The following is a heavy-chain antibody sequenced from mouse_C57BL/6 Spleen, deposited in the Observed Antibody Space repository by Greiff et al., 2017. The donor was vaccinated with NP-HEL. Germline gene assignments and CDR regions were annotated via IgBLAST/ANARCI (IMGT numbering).Heavy chain of an antibody. V-gene: IGHV5-9*01. J-gene: IGHJ1*03. D-gene: IGHD1-1*01. CDR2: ISGGGGNT. Sequence: GESGGGLVKPGGSLKLSCAASGFTFSSYTMSWVRQTPEKRLEWVATISGGGGNTYYPDSVKGRFTISRDNAKNTLYLQMSSLRSEDTALYYCARRDYYGSTSYWYFDVWGTGTTVTVSS. CDR3: ARRDYYGSTSYWYFDV. CDR1: GFTFSSYT.